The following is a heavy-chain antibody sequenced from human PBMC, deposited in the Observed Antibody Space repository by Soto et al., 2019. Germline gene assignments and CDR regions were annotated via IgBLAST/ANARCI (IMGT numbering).Heavy chain of an antibody. D-gene: IGHD3-16*01. CDR1: GFTFGDHA. CDR3: AKVEGGLGYFDL. Sequence: PGGSLRLSCAASGFTFGDHAMSWVRQAPGKGLEWVSVISGSGGITYYEDSVKGRFTISRDDAKNTLYLQMNSLRAEDTAVYYCAKVEGGLGYFDLWGRGTLVTVSS. V-gene: IGHV3-23*01. CDR2: ISGSGGIT. J-gene: IGHJ2*01.